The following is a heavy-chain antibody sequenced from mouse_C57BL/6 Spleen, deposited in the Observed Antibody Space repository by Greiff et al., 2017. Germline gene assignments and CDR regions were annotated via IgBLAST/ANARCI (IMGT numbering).Heavy chain of an antibody. Sequence: DVKLVESGGGLVQPGGSLKLSCAASGFTFSDYYMYWVRQTPEKRLEWVAYISNGGGSTYYPDTVKGRFTISRDNAKNTLYLQMSRLKSEDTAMYYCARPPITTVVAPFAYWGQGTLVTVSA. J-gene: IGHJ3*01. V-gene: IGHV5-12*01. CDR3: ARPPITTVVAPFAY. CDR1: GFTFSDYY. D-gene: IGHD1-1*01. CDR2: ISNGGGST.